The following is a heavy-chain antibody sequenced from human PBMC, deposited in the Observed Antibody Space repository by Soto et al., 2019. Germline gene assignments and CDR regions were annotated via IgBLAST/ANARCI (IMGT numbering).Heavy chain of an antibody. D-gene: IGHD2-2*02. V-gene: IGHV4-4*07. CDR2: IYTSGST. CDR1: GGSISGYC. CDR3: ARESGYCSSTSCYRFYWFDP. J-gene: IGHJ5*02. Sequence: SETRSLTCSVSGGSISGYCWSASGQPAGKGLGWMGRIYTSGSTNYNPSLKSRVTMSVDTSKNQFSLKLSSVTAADTAVYYCARESGYCSSTSCYRFYWFDPWGQGTLVTVSS.